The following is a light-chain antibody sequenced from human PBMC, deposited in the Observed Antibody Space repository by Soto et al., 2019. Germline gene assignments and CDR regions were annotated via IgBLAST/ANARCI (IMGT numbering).Light chain of an antibody. CDR2: DVS. CDR3: SSYTTSSSYV. CDR1: SSDVGGYNY. V-gene: IGLV2-14*03. Sequence: ALTQPASVSGSPGQSITISCTGTSSDVGGYNYVSWYQQHPGKVPKLMIYDVSNRPLGISDRFSGSKSGNTASLTISGLQAEDEADYYCSSYTTSSSYVFGTGTKVTVL. J-gene: IGLJ1*01.